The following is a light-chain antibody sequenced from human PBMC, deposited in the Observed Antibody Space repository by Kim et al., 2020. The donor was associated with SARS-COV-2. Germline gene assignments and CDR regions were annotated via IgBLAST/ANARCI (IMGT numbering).Light chain of an antibody. CDR3: QQYNNWPLL. CDR1: QSVSSN. J-gene: IGKJ2*01. Sequence: EIVMTQSPATLSVSPGERATLSCRASQSVSSNLAWYQQKPGQAPRLLIYGASTRATGIPARFSGSGSGTEFTLTISSLQSEDFAVYYCQQYNNWPLLFGQGTKLGD. CDR2: GAS. V-gene: IGKV3-15*01.